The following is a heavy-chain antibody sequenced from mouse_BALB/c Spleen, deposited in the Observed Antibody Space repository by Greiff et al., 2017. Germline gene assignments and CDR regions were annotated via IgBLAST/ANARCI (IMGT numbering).Heavy chain of an antibody. CDR3: TREDGNFYAMDY. D-gene: IGHD2-1*01. CDR1: GYTFTSYW. V-gene: IGHV1S127*01. J-gene: IGHJ4*01. CDR2: IDPSDSYT. Sequence: VQLQQSGAELVKPGASVKMSCKASGYTFTSYWMHWVKQRPGQGLEWIGVIDPSDSYTSYNQKFKGKATLTVDTSSSTAYMQLSSLTSEDSAVYYCTREDGNFYAMDYWGQGTSVTVSS.